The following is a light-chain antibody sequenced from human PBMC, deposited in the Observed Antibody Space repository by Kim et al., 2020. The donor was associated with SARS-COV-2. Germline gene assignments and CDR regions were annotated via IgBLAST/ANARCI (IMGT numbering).Light chain of an antibody. J-gene: IGLJ3*02. CDR1: SGSFASSY. V-gene: IGLV6-57*02. CDR2: EDY. Sequence: GGTVTISCTGSSGSFASSYVQWFHQRPGSVPTTVIFEDYQRPSGVPDRFSGSVDSSSNSASLTISGLKTEDEGNYYCQSYDDTNVVFGGGTQLTVL. CDR3: QSYDDTNVV.